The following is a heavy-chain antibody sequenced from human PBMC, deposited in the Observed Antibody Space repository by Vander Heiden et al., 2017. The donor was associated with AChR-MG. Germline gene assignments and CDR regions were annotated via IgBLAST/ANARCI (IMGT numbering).Heavy chain of an antibody. CDR1: GFTFSSYA. V-gene: IGHV3-30-3*01. D-gene: IGHD1-1*01. J-gene: IGHJ3*02. CDR3: ARDFHWNDVVGAFDI. CDR2: ISYDGSNK. Sequence: QVQLVESGGGVVQPGRSLRLPCAASGFTFSSYAMHWVRQAPGKGLEWVAVISYDGSNKYYADSGKGRFTISRDNSKNTLYMPMNRLRAEDTAVYYCARDFHWNDVVGAFDIWGQGTMVTVSS.